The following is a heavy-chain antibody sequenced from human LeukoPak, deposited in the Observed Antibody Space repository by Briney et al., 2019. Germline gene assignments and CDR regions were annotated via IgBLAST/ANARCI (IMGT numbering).Heavy chain of an antibody. D-gene: IGHD2-15*01. V-gene: IGHV4-30-4*01. Sequence: PSQTLSLTCTVSGGSVSSGYYYWSWICQPPGKGLEWIGYIYYSGSTYYNPSLKSRVSISVDTSKNQFSLKLSSVTAADTAVYYCARVAPPTYCSGGSCYSAAFDIWGQGTMVTVSS. CDR3: ARVAPPTYCSGGSCYSAAFDI. J-gene: IGHJ3*02. CDR2: IYYSGST. CDR1: GGSVSSGYYY.